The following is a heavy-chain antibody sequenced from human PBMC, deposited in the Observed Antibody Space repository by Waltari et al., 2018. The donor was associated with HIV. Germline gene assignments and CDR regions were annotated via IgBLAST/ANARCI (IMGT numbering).Heavy chain of an antibody. CDR3: VRICKLNCYYYYGMDV. J-gene: IGHJ6*02. CDR2: IGTAGAT. V-gene: IGHV3-13*01. D-gene: IGHD1-1*01. CDR1: GFTFSNYD. Sequence: EVQLVESGGGLVQPGGSLRLSCAASGFTFSNYDMHWVRQATGKGLEWVSGIGTAGATYYPGSVKGRFTISRENAKNSLHLQMNSLRAGDTAVYYCVRICKLNCYYYYGMDVWGQGTTVTVSS.